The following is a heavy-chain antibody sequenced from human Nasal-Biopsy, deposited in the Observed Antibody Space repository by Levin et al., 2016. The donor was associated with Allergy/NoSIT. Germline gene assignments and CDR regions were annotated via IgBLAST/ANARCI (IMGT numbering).Heavy chain of an antibody. CDR1: GAIFSSYT. V-gene: IGHV1-69*04. D-gene: IGHD3-10*01. CDR3: VRDGELGPGYWHFDL. CDR2: IIPINGIL. J-gene: IGHJ2*01. Sequence: SVKVSCKASGAIFSSYTFNWVRQAPGQGLEWMGRIIPINGILNYAQKFEGGLTITADESTSTIYMDLSGLRSQDTAIYYCVRDGELGPGYWHFDLWGRGTLVTVSS.